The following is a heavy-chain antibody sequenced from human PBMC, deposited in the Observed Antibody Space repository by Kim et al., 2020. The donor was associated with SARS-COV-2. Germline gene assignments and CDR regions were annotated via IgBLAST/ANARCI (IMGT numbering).Heavy chain of an antibody. V-gene: IGHV4-34*01. CDR2: VNHSGIT. CDR3: ARGRAGVVPSPILGLGPYYYYYAMDV. Sequence: SETLSLTCAVYGGSFSGYSWIWIRQAPGKGLEWIGEVNHSGITKYHPSLKSRVTISVDTSKNQFSLNLPSVTAADTAVFYCARGRAGVVPSPILGLGPYYYYYAMDVWGQGTTVTVS. D-gene: IGHD3-3*01. J-gene: IGHJ6*02. CDR1: GGSFSGYS.